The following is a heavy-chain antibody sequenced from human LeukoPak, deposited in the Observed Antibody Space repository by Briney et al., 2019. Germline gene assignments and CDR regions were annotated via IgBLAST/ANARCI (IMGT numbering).Heavy chain of an antibody. D-gene: IGHD5-24*01. CDR1: GFTFSSYG. CDR2: IWFDGSNQ. V-gene: IGHV3-33*01. Sequence: PGGSLRLSCTASGFTFSSYGMYWVRYAPGKGLECVAVIWFDGSNQYYADSVRGRFTFSRDDSKNTLYLQMNSLRAEDTARYYCARALASWGYNYLDYWGQGSLVTVSS. J-gene: IGHJ4*02. CDR3: ARALASWGYNYLDY.